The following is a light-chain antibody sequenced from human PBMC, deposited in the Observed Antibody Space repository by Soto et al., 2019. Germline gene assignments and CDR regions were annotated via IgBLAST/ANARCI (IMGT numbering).Light chain of an antibody. CDR2: WAS. CDR1: HSIFFNSNNKNY. V-gene: IGKV4-1*01. J-gene: IGKJ5*01. Sequence: RSADSVAVFLGPRATINCKSMHSIFFNSNNKNYLSWWQVKPGQPPRLLIYWASARESGVPDRFSGSGSGTDFTLTISSLQAEDAAVYYGQQHYSTPPITFGQVRRLEVK. CDR3: QQHYSTPPIT.